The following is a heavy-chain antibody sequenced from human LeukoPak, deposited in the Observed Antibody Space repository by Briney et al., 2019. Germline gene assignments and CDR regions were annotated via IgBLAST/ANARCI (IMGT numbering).Heavy chain of an antibody. CDR1: GYSISSGHY. Sequence: PSETLSLTCAVSGYSISSGHYWGWIRQPPGKGLEWIGSIYHSGSTYYNPSLKSRVTISVDTSKNQFSLKLSSVTAADTAVYYCARVERLFPDYWGQGTLVTVSS. CDR3: ARVERLFPDY. CDR2: IYHSGST. J-gene: IGHJ4*02. D-gene: IGHD1-1*01. V-gene: IGHV4-38-2*01.